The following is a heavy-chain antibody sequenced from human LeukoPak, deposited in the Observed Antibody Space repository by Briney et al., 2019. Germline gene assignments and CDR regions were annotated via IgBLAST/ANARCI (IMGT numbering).Heavy chain of an antibody. CDR2: ISAYNGNT. CDR3: AREKFDILTGYSWSRGMDV. D-gene: IGHD3-9*01. V-gene: IGHV1-18*04. Sequence: ASVKVSCKASGYTFTSYGISWVRQAPGQGLEWMVWISAYNGNTNYAQKLQGRVTMTTDTSTSTAYMELRSLRSDDTAVYYGAREKFDILTGYSWSRGMDVWGKGTTVTVSS. J-gene: IGHJ6*04. CDR1: GYTFTSYG.